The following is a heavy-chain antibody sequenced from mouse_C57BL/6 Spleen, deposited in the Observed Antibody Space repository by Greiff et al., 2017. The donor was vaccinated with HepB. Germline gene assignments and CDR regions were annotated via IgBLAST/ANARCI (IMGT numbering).Heavy chain of an antibody. Sequence: EVKLMESGPELVKPGASVKIPCKASGYTFTDYNMDWVKQSHGKSLEWIGDINPNNGGTIYNQKFKGKATLTVDKSSSTAYMELRSLTSEDTAVYYCARKNYGNYYFDYWGQGTTLTVSS. V-gene: IGHV1-18*01. D-gene: IGHD2-1*01. CDR1: GYTFTDYN. CDR2: INPNNGGT. CDR3: ARKNYGNYYFDY. J-gene: IGHJ2*01.